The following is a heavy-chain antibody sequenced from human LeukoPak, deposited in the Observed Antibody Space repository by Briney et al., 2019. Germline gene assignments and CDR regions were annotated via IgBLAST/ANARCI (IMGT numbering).Heavy chain of an antibody. CDR3: ARRPAGFGSGTYYVEY. V-gene: IGHV3-30*03. CDR2: ISNDGNDK. CDR1: GFSFSTHG. J-gene: IGHJ4*02. Sequence: PGGSLRLSCAASGFSFSTHGFHWVRQAPGKGLEWVAVISNDGNDKYYADSVEGRFTISRDNSKNTLYLQMNSLRTEDTAVFYCARRPAGFGSGTYYVEYWGQGTQVTVSS. D-gene: IGHD3-10*01.